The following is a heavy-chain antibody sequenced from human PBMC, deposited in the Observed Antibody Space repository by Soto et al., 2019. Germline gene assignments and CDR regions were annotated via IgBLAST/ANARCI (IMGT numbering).Heavy chain of an antibody. Sequence: GGALRLSCAASGFTFSSYGMHWVRQAPGKGLEWVAVIWYDGSNKYYADSVKGRFTISRDNSKNTLYLQMNSLRAEDTAVYYCATDRLFYDILPGPDYWGQGTLVPVSS. CDR2: IWYDGSNK. CDR3: ATDRLFYDILPGPDY. V-gene: IGHV3-33*01. D-gene: IGHD3-9*01. CDR1: GFTFSSYG. J-gene: IGHJ4*02.